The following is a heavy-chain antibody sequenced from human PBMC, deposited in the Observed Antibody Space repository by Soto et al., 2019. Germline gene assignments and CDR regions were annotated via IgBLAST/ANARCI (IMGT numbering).Heavy chain of an antibody. V-gene: IGHV1-69*01. CDR1: GGTFTKYA. J-gene: IGHJ5*02. Sequence: QVQLVQSGAEVKKPGSSVKVSCKGSGGTFTKYAFTWARQAPGQGLEWTGGIVPMSGTTNYAQRFQGRITLTADESTNTAFMELRGLRSDDTAVYYCARPRCTTTACYSIHRFDPWGQGTLVTVSS. CDR2: IVPMSGTT. D-gene: IGHD3-16*02. CDR3: ARPRCTTTACYSIHRFDP.